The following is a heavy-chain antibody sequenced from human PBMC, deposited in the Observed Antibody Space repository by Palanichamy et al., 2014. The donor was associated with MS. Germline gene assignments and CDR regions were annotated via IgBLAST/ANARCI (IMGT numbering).Heavy chain of an antibody. D-gene: IGHD2-15*01. CDR1: GGTFRSYA. J-gene: IGHJ4*02. V-gene: IGHV1-69*01. Sequence: QVQLVQSGAEMKKPGSSVKVSCKASGGTFRSYAFGWVRQAPGQGLEWMGGIIPIFKTTKYAQRFQGRVTITADESTSTGYMELSSLRSEDTAVYYCASRSGGSFDFWGQGTLVTVSS. CDR3: ASRSGGSFDF. CDR2: IIPIFKTT.